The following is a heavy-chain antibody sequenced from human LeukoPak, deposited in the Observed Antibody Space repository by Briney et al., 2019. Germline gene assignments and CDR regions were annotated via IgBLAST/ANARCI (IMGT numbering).Heavy chain of an antibody. CDR2: ISSGSDHI. J-gene: IGHJ4*02. CDR1: GIDFSSYS. V-gene: IGHV3-21*01. Sequence: GGALRLSCVVSGIDFSSYSMNWVRQAPGKGLEWVSSISSGSDHIYYADSVKGRFTISRDNVKNSLYLQMDSLRAEDTAVYYCARKWSMATYSDYWGQGTLVTVSS. CDR3: ARKWSMATYSDY. D-gene: IGHD2-8*02.